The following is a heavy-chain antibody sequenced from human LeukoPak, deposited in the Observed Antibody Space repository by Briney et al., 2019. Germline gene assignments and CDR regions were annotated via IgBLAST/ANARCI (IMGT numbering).Heavy chain of an antibody. D-gene: IGHD2-8*01. CDR3: ARNSFAELMLLGSAYGMDV. CDR1: TFTSSGHW. CDR2: IKEDGSEK. J-gene: IGHJ6*02. V-gene: IGHV3-7*01. Sequence: GGSLRLSCAASTFTSSGHWMSWVRQAPGKGLEWVANIKEDGSEKYYLDSVKGRFTISRDNAKNSLHLQINSLRVEDTAVYYRARNSFAELMLLGSAYGMDVWGQGTTVIVSS.